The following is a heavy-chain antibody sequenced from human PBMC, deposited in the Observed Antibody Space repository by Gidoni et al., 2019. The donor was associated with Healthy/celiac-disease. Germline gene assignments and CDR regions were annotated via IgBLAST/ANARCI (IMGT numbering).Heavy chain of an antibody. V-gene: IGHV3-49*03. D-gene: IGHD2-2*01. CDR2: IRSKAYGGTT. J-gene: IGHJ4*02. Sequence: EVQLVESGGGLVQPGRSLRLSCPASGFTFGAYAMSWFRQAPGKGLEWVGFIRSKAYGGTTEYAASVKGRFTISRDDSKSIAYLQMNSLKTEDTAVYYCTRDHQGRLGYCSSTSCQEFDYWGQGTLVTVSS. CDR3: TRDHQGRLGYCSSTSCQEFDY. CDR1: GFTFGAYA.